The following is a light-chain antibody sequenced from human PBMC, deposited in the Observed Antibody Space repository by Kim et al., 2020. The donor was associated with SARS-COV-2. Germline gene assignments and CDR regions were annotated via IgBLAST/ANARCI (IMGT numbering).Light chain of an antibody. CDR1: QSVSSNY. CDR3: QQYSSSPPT. V-gene: IGKV3-20*01. CDR2: GAS. J-gene: IGKJ2*01. Sequence: LTPGKRATLSCRASQSVSSNYFAWYQQKPGQAPRLLIHGASSRATGIPDGFTGSGSGTDFTLTISSLEPEDFAVYSCQQYSSSPPTFGQGTKLEI.